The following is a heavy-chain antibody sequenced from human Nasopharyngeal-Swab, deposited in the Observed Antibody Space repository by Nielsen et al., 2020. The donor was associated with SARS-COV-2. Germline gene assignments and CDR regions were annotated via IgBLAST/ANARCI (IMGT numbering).Heavy chain of an antibody. J-gene: IGHJ4*02. Sequence: GESLRLSCAASGFTVSSNYMSWVRQAPGKGLEWVSVIYSGGTTYYADSVKGRFTISRDNSKNTLYLQMNSLRAEDTAVYYCARALEYSSSSWDYWGQGTLVTVSS. CDR1: GFTVSSNY. D-gene: IGHD6-6*01. CDR2: IYSGGTT. V-gene: IGHV3-53*01. CDR3: ARALEYSSSSWDY.